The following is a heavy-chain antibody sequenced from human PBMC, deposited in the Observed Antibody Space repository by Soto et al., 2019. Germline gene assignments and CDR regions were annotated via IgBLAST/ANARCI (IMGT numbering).Heavy chain of an antibody. Sequence: QVQLQESGPGLVKPSGTLSITCAVSGDSVSSPYYWCWVRQPPGKGLEWIGEVFHTGTTSYNPSLRSRVTISMDKSINQFSLDLSSVTAADTAVYYCARSAGWYAVHSWGPGTLVIVSS. V-gene: IGHV4-4*02. CDR3: ARSAGWYAVHS. D-gene: IGHD6-19*01. J-gene: IGHJ4*02. CDR2: VFHTGTT. CDR1: GDSVSSPYY.